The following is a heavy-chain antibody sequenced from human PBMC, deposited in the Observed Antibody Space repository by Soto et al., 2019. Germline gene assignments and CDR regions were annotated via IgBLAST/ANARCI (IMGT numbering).Heavy chain of an antibody. CDR2: INLNSGDT. D-gene: IGHD3-3*01. Sequence: ASVKVSCKTSGDTFPDSSMHWVRQAPGQGLEWMGWINLNSGDTNYAEKFRGRVTMTRDTSIITAYMEMTRLKSDDTAVYYCARDLGCDDLYGLDAWGQGTLVTVSS. J-gene: IGHJ5*02. CDR1: GDTFPDSS. CDR3: ARDLGCDDLYGLDA. V-gene: IGHV1-2*02.